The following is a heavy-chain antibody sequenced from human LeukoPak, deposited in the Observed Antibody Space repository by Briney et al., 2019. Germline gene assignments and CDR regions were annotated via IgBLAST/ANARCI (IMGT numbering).Heavy chain of an antibody. CDR3: ARFIHFGEYMHYYDY. J-gene: IGHJ4*02. Sequence: SETLSLTSTVSGGSISSNFYYWGWIRQPPGKGLEWIGNIYYRGSTYYNPSLKSRVTISVDTSKNQFSLKLTSVTAADTAVYYCARFIHFGEYMHYYDYWGQGTLVTVSS. CDR1: GGSISSNFYY. CDR2: IYYRGST. D-gene: IGHD3-10*01. V-gene: IGHV4-39*01.